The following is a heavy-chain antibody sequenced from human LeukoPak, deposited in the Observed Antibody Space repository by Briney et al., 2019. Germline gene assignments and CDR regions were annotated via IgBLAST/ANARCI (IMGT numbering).Heavy chain of an antibody. Sequence: ASVKVSCKVSGYTLTELSMHWVRQAPGKGLEWMGGFDPEDGETIYAQKFQGRVTMTGDTSTDTAYMELSSLRPEDTAVYYCARELDIAAVLGYYYYGMDVWGQGTTVTVSS. CDR1: GYTLTELS. D-gene: IGHD6-25*01. CDR3: ARELDIAAVLGYYYYGMDV. CDR2: FDPEDGET. J-gene: IGHJ6*02. V-gene: IGHV1-24*01.